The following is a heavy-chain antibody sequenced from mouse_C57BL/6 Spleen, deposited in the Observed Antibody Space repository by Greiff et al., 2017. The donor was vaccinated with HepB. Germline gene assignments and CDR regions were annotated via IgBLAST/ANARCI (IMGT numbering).Heavy chain of an antibody. CDR2: IYPGDGDT. J-gene: IGHJ2*01. CDR1: GYAFSSSW. V-gene: IGHV1-82*01. CDR3: ARRATVVDFDY. Sequence: QVQLQQSGPELVKPGASVKISCKASGYAFSSSWMNWVKQRPGKGLEWIGRIYPGDGDTNYNGKFKGKATLTADKASSTAYMQLSSLTSEDSAVYICARRATVVDFDYWGQGTTLTVSS. D-gene: IGHD1-1*01.